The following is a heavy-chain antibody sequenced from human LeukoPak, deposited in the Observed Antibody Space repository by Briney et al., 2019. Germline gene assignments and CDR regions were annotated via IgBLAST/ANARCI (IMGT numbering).Heavy chain of an antibody. D-gene: IGHD2-8*01. J-gene: IGHJ6*03. Sequence: KTSETLSLTCAVYGGSFSGYYWSWIRQPPGKGLEWIGEINHSGSTNYNPSLKSRVTISVDTSKNQFSLKLSSVTAADTAVYYCACTTRYYYYMDVWGKGTTVTISS. CDR3: ACTTRYYYYMDV. CDR1: GGSFSGYY. CDR2: INHSGST. V-gene: IGHV4-34*01.